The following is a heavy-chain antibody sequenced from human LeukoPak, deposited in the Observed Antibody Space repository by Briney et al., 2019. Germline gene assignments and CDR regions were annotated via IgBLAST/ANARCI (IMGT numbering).Heavy chain of an antibody. CDR3: AKDHLLSYYDFWSGLRDAFDI. CDR1: GFTFSSYA. V-gene: IGHV3-23*01. CDR2: ISGSGGST. Sequence: GSLRLSCAASGFTFSSYAMSWVRQAPGKGVEWVSAISGSGGSTYYADSVKGRFTIYRDNGKNKMYLQMNRLRAGDTGVYYCAKDHLLSYYDFWSGLRDAFDIWGQGTMVTVSS. D-gene: IGHD3-3*01. J-gene: IGHJ3*02.